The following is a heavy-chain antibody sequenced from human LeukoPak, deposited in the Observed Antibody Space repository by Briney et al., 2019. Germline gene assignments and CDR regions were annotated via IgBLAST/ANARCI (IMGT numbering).Heavy chain of an antibody. V-gene: IGHV3-21*01. D-gene: IGHD4-17*01. CDR1: GFTFSSYS. Sequence: SGGSLRLSCAASGFTFSSYSMNWVRQAPGKGLEWVSSISSSSSYIYYADSVKGRFTISRDNAKNSLYLQMNSLRAEDTAVYYCARSYGDYPPSDAFDIWGQGTMVTVSS. CDR2: ISSSSSYI. CDR3: ARSYGDYPPSDAFDI. J-gene: IGHJ3*02.